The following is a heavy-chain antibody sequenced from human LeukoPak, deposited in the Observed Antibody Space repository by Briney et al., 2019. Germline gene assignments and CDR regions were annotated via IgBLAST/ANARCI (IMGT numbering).Heavy chain of an antibody. V-gene: IGHV1-69*13. J-gene: IGHJ4*02. CDR3: ASHSRRYYCGSGSYPWDY. D-gene: IGHD3-10*01. CDR1: GGTFSSYA. Sequence: SVKVSCKASGGTFSSYAISWVRQAPGQGLEWMGGIIPIFGTANYAQKFQGRVTITADESTSTAYMELSSLRSEDTAVYYCASHSRRYYCGSGSYPWDYWGQGTLVTVSS. CDR2: IIPIFGTA.